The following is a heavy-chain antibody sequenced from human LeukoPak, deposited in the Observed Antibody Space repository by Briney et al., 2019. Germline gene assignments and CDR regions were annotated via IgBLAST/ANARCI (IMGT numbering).Heavy chain of an antibody. CDR2: IYTSGST. V-gene: IGHV4-4*07. CDR1: GGSISSYY. CDR3: ARGHPQYYDILTGYYITTANWFDP. D-gene: IGHD3-9*01. J-gene: IGHJ5*02. Sequence: SETLSLTCTVSGGSISSYYWSWLRQPAGKGLEWIGRIYTSGSTNYNPSLKSRVTMSVDTSKNQFFLKLSSVTAADTAVYYCARGHPQYYDILTGYYITTANWFDPWGQGTLVTVSS.